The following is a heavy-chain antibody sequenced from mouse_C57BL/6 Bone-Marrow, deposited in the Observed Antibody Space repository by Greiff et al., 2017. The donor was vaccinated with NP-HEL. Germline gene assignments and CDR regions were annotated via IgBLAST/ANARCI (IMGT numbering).Heavy chain of an antibody. Sequence: QVQLQQPGAELVKPGASVKLSCKASGYTFTSYWMHWVKQRPGQGLEWIGMIHPNSGSTYYNEQFKSKATLTVDKSSSTAYMQLSSLTSEDSAVYYCARSRKPQDWYIDVWGTGTTVTVSS. V-gene: IGHV1-64*01. CDR3: ARSRKPQDWYIDV. CDR2: IHPNSGST. D-gene: IGHD6-1*01. J-gene: IGHJ1*03. CDR1: GYTFTSYW.